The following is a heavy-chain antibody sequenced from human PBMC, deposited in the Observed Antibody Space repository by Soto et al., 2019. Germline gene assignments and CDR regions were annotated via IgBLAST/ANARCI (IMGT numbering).Heavy chain of an antibody. J-gene: IGHJ4*02. CDR3: PSGPGGPDGPRDY. Sequence: QVQLVQSGAEVKKPGSSVKVSCKASGYTFTSYAMHWVRQAPGQRLEWMGWINAGNGNTKYSQKFQGRVTITRDTSATYADMGRSSPRAADTAVYSSPSGPGGPDGPRDYWGQGTMVTVSS. D-gene: IGHD2-15*01. CDR2: INAGNGNT. V-gene: IGHV1-3*01. CDR1: GYTFTSYA.